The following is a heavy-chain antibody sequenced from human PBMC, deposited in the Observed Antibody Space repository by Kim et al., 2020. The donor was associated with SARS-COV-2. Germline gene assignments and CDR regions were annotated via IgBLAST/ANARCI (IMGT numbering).Heavy chain of an antibody. Sequence: SETLSLTCTVSGGSISSGGYYWSWIRQHPGKGLEWIGYIYYSGSTYYNPSLKSRVTISVDTSKNQFSLKLSSVTAADTAVYYCARGYCTGGVCYTGDAFDIWGQGTMVTVSS. CDR1: GGSISSGGYY. CDR2: IYYSGST. V-gene: IGHV4-31*03. J-gene: IGHJ3*02. CDR3: ARGYCTGGVCYTGDAFDI. D-gene: IGHD2-8*02.